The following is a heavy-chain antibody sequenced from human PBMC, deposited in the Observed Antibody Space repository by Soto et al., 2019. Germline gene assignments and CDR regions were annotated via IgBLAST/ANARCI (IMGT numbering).Heavy chain of an antibody. CDR3: ARAHPNTSGWKNAFDI. CDR2: INPSSGTT. Sequence: QVQLVQSGAEVKKPGASVKVSCKTSGYTFTTYYVHWVRQAPGQGLEWMGIINPSSGTTNYAQRFQGRVTVTRDTSTSTVDVEVSSLRSEDTAVYYCARAHPNTSGWKNAFDIWGQGTVVTVSS. J-gene: IGHJ3*02. V-gene: IGHV1-46*01. CDR1: GYTFTTYY. D-gene: IGHD6-25*01.